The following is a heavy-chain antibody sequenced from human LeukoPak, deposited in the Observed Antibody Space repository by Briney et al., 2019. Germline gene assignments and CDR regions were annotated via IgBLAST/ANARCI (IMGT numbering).Heavy chain of an antibody. CDR2: ISSSSSYT. Sequence: GGSLRLSCAASGFTFSDYYMSWIRQAPGKGLEWVSYISSSSSYTNYADSVKGRFTISRDNAKNSLYLQMNSLRAEDTAVYYCARDGRYCSGGSCFSTFDYWGQGTLVTVPS. D-gene: IGHD2-15*01. J-gene: IGHJ4*02. V-gene: IGHV3-11*06. CDR3: ARDGRYCSGGSCFSTFDY. CDR1: GFTFSDYY.